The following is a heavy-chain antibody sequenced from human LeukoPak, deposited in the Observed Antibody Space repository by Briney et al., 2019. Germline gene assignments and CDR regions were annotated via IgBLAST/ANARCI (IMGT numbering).Heavy chain of an antibody. Sequence: PGGSLRLSCAASGFTFSNHWMHWVRQAPGTGLLWLSRINSDGTSVQYADSVKGRLTMSRDTAKNTLFLQMNSLRAEDTAVYYCVREDLSQDAFDIWGQGTMVTVSS. V-gene: IGHV3-74*03. CDR3: VREDLSQDAFDI. CDR1: GFTFSNHW. J-gene: IGHJ3*02. CDR2: INSDGTSV. D-gene: IGHD3/OR15-3a*01.